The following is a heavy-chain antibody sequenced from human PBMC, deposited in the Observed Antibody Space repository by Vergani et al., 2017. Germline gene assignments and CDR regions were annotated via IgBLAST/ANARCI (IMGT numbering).Heavy chain of an antibody. CDR3: ARDSSGSYMPFDY. Sequence: QVQLVQSGAEVKKPGASVKVSCKASGYTFTSYGISWVRQAPGQGLEWMGWISAYNGNTNYAQKFQGRVTITADKSTSTAYMELSSLRSEDTAVYYCARDSSGSYMPFDYWGQGTLVTVSS. CDR1: GYTFTSYG. V-gene: IGHV1-18*01. D-gene: IGHD1-26*01. J-gene: IGHJ4*02. CDR2: ISAYNGNT.